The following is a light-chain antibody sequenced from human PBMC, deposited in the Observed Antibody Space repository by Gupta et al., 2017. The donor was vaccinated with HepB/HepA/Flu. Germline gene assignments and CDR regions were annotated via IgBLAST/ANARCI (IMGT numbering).Light chain of an antibody. Sequence: SYVLTQPPSVSVAPGKTARITCGGNNIGSKSVHWYQQKPGQAPVLVFYDDSDRPSGIPERFSGSNSVNTATLTISRVEAGDEADYYCQVWDRSSDHVVFGGGTKLTVL. CDR2: DDS. V-gene: IGLV3-21*03. J-gene: IGLJ2*01. CDR1: NIGSKS. CDR3: QVWDRSSDHVV.